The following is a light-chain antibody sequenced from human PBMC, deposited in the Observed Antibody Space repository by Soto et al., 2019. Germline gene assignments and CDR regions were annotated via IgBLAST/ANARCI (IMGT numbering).Light chain of an antibody. Sequence: QSALTQPRSVSASPGQSVTISCTGTSSDVGGYDSVSWYQQHPGKAPKLLIYGVTKRPSGVPDRFSGSKSGNTASLTISWLQAEDEGDYYCCSYAPSNYVFGTGTQLTVL. CDR1: SSDVGGYDS. J-gene: IGLJ1*01. CDR2: GVT. CDR3: CSYAPSNYV. V-gene: IGLV2-11*01.